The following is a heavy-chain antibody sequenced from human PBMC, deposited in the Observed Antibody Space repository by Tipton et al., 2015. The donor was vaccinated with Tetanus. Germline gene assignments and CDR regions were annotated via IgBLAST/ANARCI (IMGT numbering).Heavy chain of an antibody. D-gene: IGHD1-26*01. J-gene: IGHJ6*02. CDR3: ARDFRERSGTYFSYYYTMDV. CDR2: IYSSGST. CDR1: GGSLSTFY. V-gene: IGHV4-4*07. Sequence: GLVKPSETLSLICTVSGGSLSTFYWNWIRQPAGKGLEWIGRIYSSGSTNYNPPLKSRVTMSIDTSKNQFSLGLTSVTAADTAVYYCARDFRERSGTYFSYYYTMDVWGQGTTVTVSS.